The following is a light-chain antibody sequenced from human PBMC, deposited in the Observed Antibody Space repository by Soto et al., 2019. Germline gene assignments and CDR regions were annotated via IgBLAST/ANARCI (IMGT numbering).Light chain of an antibody. CDR1: QSVNSLY. Sequence: IVLTQSPGTLSLSPGEGATLSCRASQSVNSLYFAWYQQKPGQAPRLLIYGASSRATGIPDRFSGSGSGTVFTLTISRLEPEDFAVYYCQYYSGSQTFGGGTKVEIK. CDR3: QYYSGSQT. V-gene: IGKV3-20*01. J-gene: IGKJ4*01. CDR2: GAS.